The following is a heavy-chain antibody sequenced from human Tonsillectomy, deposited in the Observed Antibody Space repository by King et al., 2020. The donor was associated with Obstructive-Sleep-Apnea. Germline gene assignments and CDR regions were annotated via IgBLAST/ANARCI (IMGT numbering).Heavy chain of an antibody. Sequence: VQLQQWGAGLLKPSETLSLTCAVYGGSFSDYYWSWIRQPPGKVLEWMGEIKHSGTTNYNSALKSRVTISADTSNNQFSLKLSSVTAADTAVYYCARGSGAAAVNWLDPWGQGTLVTVSS. V-gene: IGHV4-34*01. CDR3: ARGSGAAAVNWLDP. CDR2: IKHSGTT. CDR1: GGSFSDYY. D-gene: IGHD6-13*01. J-gene: IGHJ5*02.